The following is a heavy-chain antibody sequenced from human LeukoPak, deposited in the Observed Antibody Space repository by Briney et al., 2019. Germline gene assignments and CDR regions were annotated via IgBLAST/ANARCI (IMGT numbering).Heavy chain of an antibody. V-gene: IGHV3-74*01. Sequence: PGGSLRLSCAASGSTFSSYWMHWVRQAPGKGLVWVSRINSDGSTTTYADSVKGRFTISRDNAKDTLYLQMTSLRAEDTAVYYCARATYYYDSSGYRAIYYFDYWGQGTLVTVSS. D-gene: IGHD3-22*01. CDR2: INSDGSTT. J-gene: IGHJ4*02. CDR1: GSTFSSYW. CDR3: ARATYYYDSSGYRAIYYFDY.